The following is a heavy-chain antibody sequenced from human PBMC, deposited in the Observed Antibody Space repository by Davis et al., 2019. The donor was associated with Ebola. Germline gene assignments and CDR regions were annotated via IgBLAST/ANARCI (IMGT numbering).Heavy chain of an antibody. Sequence: GGSLRLSCVASGFTFSSFSMNWVRQTPGKGLEWVSSMSDDSGFIYYADSLKGRFAISRDNAKNSLFLQINNLGAEDTAVYYCARERVTCGGGSCYYSGLDVWGQGTTVTVSS. V-gene: IGHV3-21*04. CDR3: ARERVTCGGGSCYYSGLDV. J-gene: IGHJ6*02. D-gene: IGHD2-15*01. CDR2: MSDDSGFI. CDR1: GFTFSSFS.